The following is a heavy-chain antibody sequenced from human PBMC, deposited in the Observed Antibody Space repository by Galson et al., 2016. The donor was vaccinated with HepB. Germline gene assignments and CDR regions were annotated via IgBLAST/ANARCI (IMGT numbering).Heavy chain of an antibody. CDR2: IYSGGSA. CDR1: GFTVSSNY. D-gene: IGHD3-22*01. CDR3: ARDRGYYDSIGYLNWFDP. J-gene: IGHJ5*02. Sequence: SLRLSCAASGFTVSSNYMSWVRQAPGKGLEWVSVIYSGGSAYYADSVKGRFTISRDNSKNTLYLQMNSLRAEDTAVYYCARDRGYYDSIGYLNWFDPWGQGTLVTVSS. V-gene: IGHV3-66*01.